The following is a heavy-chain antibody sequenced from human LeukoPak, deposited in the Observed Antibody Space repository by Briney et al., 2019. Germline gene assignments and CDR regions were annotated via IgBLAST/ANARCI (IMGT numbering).Heavy chain of an antibody. J-gene: IGHJ4*02. CDR1: GYTFTGYY. V-gene: IGHV1-69*13. Sequence: ASVKVSCKASGYTFTGYYMHWVRQAPGQGLEWMGGIIPIFGTANYAQKFQGRVTITADESTSTAYMELSSLRSEDTAVYYCARDHIGRGVDFDYWGQGTLVTVSP. CDR3: ARDHIGRGVDFDY. D-gene: IGHD3-10*01. CDR2: IIPIFGTA.